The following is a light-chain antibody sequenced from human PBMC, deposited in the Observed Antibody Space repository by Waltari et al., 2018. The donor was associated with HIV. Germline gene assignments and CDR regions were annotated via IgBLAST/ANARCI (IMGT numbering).Light chain of an antibody. V-gene: IGLV3-19*01. J-gene: IGLJ3*02. CDR2: PIH. CDR1: SLRTYY. CDR3: NSRDRAGHHVV. Sequence: SELTQDPAVSVALGQTVSITCQGDSLRTYYASWYLQKPGQAPGLVIYPIHNRPSGIPDRFSGSSSGNTASLTITGAQAEDEGDYYCNSRDRAGHHVVFGGGTKLTVL.